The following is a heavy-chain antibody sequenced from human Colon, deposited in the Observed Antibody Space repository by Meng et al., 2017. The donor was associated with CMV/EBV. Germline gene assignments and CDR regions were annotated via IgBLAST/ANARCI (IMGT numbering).Heavy chain of an antibody. CDR2: TCYNGDS. D-gene: IGHD6-13*01. V-gene: IGHV4-59*01. J-gene: IGHJ1*01. CDR1: CCSISSYC. CDR3: ALRGSAAGTFQH. Sequence: VELQEAGPGLVKPSETLSPPCTVFCCSISSYCFSWVRQAPEKGLEWIGYTCYNGDSNYNPPLKSRVTISVDTSKNQFSLKLSSVTAADTAMYYCALRGSAAGTFQHWGQGTLVTVSS.